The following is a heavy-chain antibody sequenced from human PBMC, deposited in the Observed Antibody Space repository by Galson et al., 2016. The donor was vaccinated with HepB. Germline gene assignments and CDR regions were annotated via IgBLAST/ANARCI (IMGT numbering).Heavy chain of an antibody. CDR1: GFTFSTFW. CDR3: AKEPAPVGSYGVYYYYGMDV. V-gene: IGHV3-30*18. Sequence: SLRLSCAASGFTFSTFWMTWVRQAPGKGLEWVAVISYAGSNKYYADSVEGRFTISRDNSKNTLFLQMNSLRAEDTAVYYCAKEPAPVGSYGVYYYYGMDVWGQGTTVTVSS. CDR2: ISYAGSNK. D-gene: IGHD1-26*01. J-gene: IGHJ6*02.